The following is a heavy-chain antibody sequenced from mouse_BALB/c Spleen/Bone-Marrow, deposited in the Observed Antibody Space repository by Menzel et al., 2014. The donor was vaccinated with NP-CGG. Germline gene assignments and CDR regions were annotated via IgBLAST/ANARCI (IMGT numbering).Heavy chain of an antibody. J-gene: IGHJ4*01. D-gene: IGHD2-3*01. V-gene: IGHV5-9-3*01. Sequence: EVKLVESGGGLVKPGGSLKLSCAASGFTSSSYAMSWVRPTPEKRLEWVATISSGGSYTYYPDSVKGRFTISRDNAKNTLYLQMSSLRSEDTAMYYCARHDGYYAMDYWGQGTSVTVSS. CDR1: GFTSSSYA. CDR3: ARHDGYYAMDY. CDR2: ISSGGSYT.